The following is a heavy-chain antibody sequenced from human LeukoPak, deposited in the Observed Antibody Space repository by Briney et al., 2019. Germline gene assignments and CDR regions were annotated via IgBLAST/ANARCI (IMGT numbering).Heavy chain of an antibody. CDR1: SGSISSSYW. J-gene: IGHJ6*02. D-gene: IGHD1-20*01. CDR2: IYHSGST. CDR3: ARDFRERRGITGPHGMDV. Sequence: SETLSLTCVVSSGSISSSYWWSWVRQPPGKGLEWIGEIYHSGSTNYNPSLKSRVTISIDKSKNQFSLRLSSVTAADTAVYYCARDFRERRGITGPHGMDVWGQGTTVTVSS. V-gene: IGHV4-4*02.